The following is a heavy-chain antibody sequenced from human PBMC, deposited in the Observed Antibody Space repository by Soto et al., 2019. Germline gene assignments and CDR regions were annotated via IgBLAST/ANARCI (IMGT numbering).Heavy chain of an antibody. Sequence: SETLSLTCTVSGGSISSSSYYWGWIRQPPGKGLEWIGSIYYSGSTYYNPSLKSRVTISVDTSKNQFSLKLSSVTAADTAVYYCARSYCSSTSCYAKFDEVSPKLGPYYFDYWGQGTLVTVSS. CDR2: IYYSGST. J-gene: IGHJ4*02. CDR3: ARSYCSSTSCYAKFDEVSPKLGPYYFDY. V-gene: IGHV4-39*01. CDR1: GGSISSSSYY. D-gene: IGHD2-2*01.